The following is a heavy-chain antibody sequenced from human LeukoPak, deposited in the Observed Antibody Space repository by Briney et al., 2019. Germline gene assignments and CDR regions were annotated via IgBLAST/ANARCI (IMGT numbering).Heavy chain of an antibody. J-gene: IGHJ4*02. CDR2: IKQDGSEK. V-gene: IGHV3-7*04. CDR3: AGGISMVRGADY. CDR1: DGSFSNYY. Sequence: LSLTCGVSDGSFSNYYWSWVRQAPGKGLEWVANIKQDGSEKNYVDSVKGRFTISRDNAKNSLYLQMNTLSADDTAVYFCAGGISMVRGADYWAREPWSPSLQ. D-gene: IGHD3-10*01.